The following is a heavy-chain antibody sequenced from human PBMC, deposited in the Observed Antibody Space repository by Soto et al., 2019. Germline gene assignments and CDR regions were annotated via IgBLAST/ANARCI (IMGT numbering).Heavy chain of an antibody. Sequence: PSETLSLTCTVSGGSISSYYWSWIRQPPGKGLEWIGYIYDSEGTKYTPSLKSRVTISVDTSKNQFSLKLSSVTAADTAVYYCARGEDIVVVPAAFVNYYYYGMDVWGQGTTVTVSS. CDR2: IYDSEGT. CDR3: ARGEDIVVVPAAFVNYYYYGMDV. V-gene: IGHV4-59*01. CDR1: GGSISSYY. D-gene: IGHD2-2*01. J-gene: IGHJ6*02.